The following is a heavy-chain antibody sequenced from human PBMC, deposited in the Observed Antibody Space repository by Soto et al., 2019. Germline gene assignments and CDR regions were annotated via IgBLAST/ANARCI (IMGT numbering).Heavy chain of an antibody. CDR3: ARIVRRDYYGSGSYYFDY. CDR1: GFSLSNARMG. Sequence: QVTLKESGPVLVKPTETLTLTCTVSGFSLSNARMGVSWIRQPPGKALEWLAHIFSNDEKSYSTSLKSRLTIAKDXXKXQXXLTMTNMDPVDTATYYCARIVRRDYYGSGSYYFDYWGQGTLVTVSS. V-gene: IGHV2-26*01. CDR2: IFSNDEK. D-gene: IGHD3-10*01. J-gene: IGHJ4*02.